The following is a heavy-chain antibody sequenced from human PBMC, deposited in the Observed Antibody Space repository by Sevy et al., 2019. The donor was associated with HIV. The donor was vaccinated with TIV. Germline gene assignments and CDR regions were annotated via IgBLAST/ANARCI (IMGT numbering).Heavy chain of an antibody. CDR1: GFTFDDYA. V-gene: IGHV3-49*03. D-gene: IGHD5-12*01. Sequence: GGSLRLSCTTSGFTFDDYAMSWFRQAPGKGLEWVAFITRNSYEAYVGTTDYGASVKGRFIISRDDTKSIAYLQMNSLKIEDTAVYYCTRGLATADTPEYYFDYWGQGTLVTVSS. CDR2: ITRNSYEAYVGTT. CDR3: TRGLATADTPEYYFDY. J-gene: IGHJ4*02.